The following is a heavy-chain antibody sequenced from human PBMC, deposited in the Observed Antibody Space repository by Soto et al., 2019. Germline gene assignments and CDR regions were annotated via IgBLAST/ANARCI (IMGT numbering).Heavy chain of an antibody. CDR2: IYPGDSDT. Sequence: GESLKSSCKASGYSFTIYWIGWVRQMPWKGLEWMGIIYPGDSDTGYSPSFQGQVTISADKPISTAYLQWSSLKASDTAIYYCERGNIAMDFDYWGQGTMVDVYS. J-gene: IGHJ4*02. CDR3: ERGNIAMDFDY. D-gene: IGHD5-18*01. CDR1: GYSFTIYW. V-gene: IGHV5-51*04.